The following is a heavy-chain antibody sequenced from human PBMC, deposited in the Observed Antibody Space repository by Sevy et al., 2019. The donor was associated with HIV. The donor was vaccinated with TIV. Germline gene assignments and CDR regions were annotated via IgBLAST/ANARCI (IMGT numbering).Heavy chain of an antibody. D-gene: IGHD1-26*01. CDR1: GFTFDDYT. Sequence: GGSLRLSCAASGFTFDDYTMHWVRQAPGKGLEWVSLISWDGGSTYYADSVKGRFTISRDNSKNSLYLQMNSLRTEDTALYYCAKGMGELPYYYYYGMDVWGQGTTVTVSS. V-gene: IGHV3-43*01. J-gene: IGHJ6*02. CDR3: AKGMGELPYYYYYGMDV. CDR2: ISWDGGST.